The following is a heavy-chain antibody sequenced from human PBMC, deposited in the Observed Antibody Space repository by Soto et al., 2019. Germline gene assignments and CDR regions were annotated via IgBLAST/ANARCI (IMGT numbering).Heavy chain of an antibody. CDR2: ISWNSGSI. CDR3: AILRGLRTPDY. J-gene: IGHJ4*02. V-gene: IGHV3-9*01. Sequence: EVQLVESGGGLVQPGRSLRLSCAASGFTFDDYAVHWVRQAPGKGLEWVSGISWNSGSIGYADSVKGRFTISRDNAKNSLYLQMNSLRAEDTALYYCAILRGLRTPDYWGQGTLVTVSS. D-gene: IGHD1-7*01. CDR1: GFTFDDYA.